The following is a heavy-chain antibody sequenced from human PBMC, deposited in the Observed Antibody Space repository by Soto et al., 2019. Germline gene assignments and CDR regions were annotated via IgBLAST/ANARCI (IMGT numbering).Heavy chain of an antibody. D-gene: IGHD5-12*01. Sequence: PGESLNISCKGSGYSFTKYWIGWVRQIPWKGLEWMAIIYPDESDTRYSPSFQGQVTISADKSISTAYLQWSSLKASGTAMYYCVRMGFSGGGYISYYYYGMDIWGQGTTVTVSS. CDR3: VRMGFSGGGYISYYYYGMDI. CDR2: IYPDESDT. V-gene: IGHV5-51*01. CDR1: GYSFTKYW. J-gene: IGHJ6*02.